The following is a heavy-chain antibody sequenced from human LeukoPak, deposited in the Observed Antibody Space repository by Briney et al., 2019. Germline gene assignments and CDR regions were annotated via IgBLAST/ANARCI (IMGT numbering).Heavy chain of an antibody. CDR2: ISWNSGST. V-gene: IGHV3-9*01. CDR1: GFTFDDYA. Sequence: GGSLRLSCAASGFTFDDYAMHWVRQAPGKGLEWVSGISWNSGSTGYADSVKGRFTISRDNAKNSLYLQMNSLRAEDTALYYCAKDGSHYYDSSGYYGIFDYWGQGTLVTVSS. CDR3: AKDGSHYYDSSGYYGIFDY. D-gene: IGHD3-22*01. J-gene: IGHJ4*02.